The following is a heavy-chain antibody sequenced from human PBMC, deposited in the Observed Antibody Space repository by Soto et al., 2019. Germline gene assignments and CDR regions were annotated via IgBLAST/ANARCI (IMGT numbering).Heavy chain of an antibody. J-gene: IGHJ4*02. Sequence: NPGGSLRLSCAASGFTFSDFTMNWVRQAPGKGLEWVACISSSSSYISYADSVRGRFSLSRDNAKSSLYLQMNSLRVEDTAVYFCAREADDGYYSDYWGQGSLVTVSS. D-gene: IGHD3-16*01. V-gene: IGHV3-21*04. CDR1: GFTFSDFT. CDR2: ISSSSSYI. CDR3: AREADDGYYSDY.